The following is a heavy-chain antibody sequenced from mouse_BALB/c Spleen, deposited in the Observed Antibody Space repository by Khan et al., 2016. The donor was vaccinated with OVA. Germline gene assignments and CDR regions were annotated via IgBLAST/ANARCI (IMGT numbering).Heavy chain of an antibody. CDR3: ARRDYGYGYAMDY. V-gene: IGHV3-2*02. CDR1: GYSITSDYA. CDR2: ISYSGST. D-gene: IGHD2-2*01. J-gene: IGHJ4*01. Sequence: EVQLVESGPGLVKPSQSLSLTCTVTGYSITSDYAWNWIRQFPGNKLEWMGYISYSGSTSYNPSLKSRISITRDTSKNQFFLQLNSVTTENTATXYCARRDYGYGYAMDYWGQGTSVTVSS.